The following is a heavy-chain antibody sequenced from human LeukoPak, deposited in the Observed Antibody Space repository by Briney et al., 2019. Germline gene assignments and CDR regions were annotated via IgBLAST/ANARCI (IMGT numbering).Heavy chain of an antibody. D-gene: IGHD3-3*01. J-gene: IGHJ4*02. V-gene: IGHV3-23*01. CDR3: ARDGLGFWSGYDLDY. Sequence: GGSLRLSCAASGFTFSSYAMSWVRQAPGKGLEWVSAISGSGGSTYYADSVKGRFTISRDNAKNSLYLQMNSLRAEDTAVYYCARDGLGFWSGYDLDYWGQGTLVTVSS. CDR2: ISGSGGST. CDR1: GFTFSSYA.